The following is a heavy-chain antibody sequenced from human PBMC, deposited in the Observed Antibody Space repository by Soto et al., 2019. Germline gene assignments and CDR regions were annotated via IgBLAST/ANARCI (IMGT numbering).Heavy chain of an antibody. D-gene: IGHD3-3*01. CDR1: GYTFTGYY. J-gene: IGHJ6*04. Sequence: QVQLVQSGAEVKKPGASVKVSCKASGYTFTGYYMHWVRQAPGQGLEWMGWINPNSGGTNYAQKFQGWVTMTRDTSISTAYMELSRLRSDDTAVYYCARGWATYDLWSVPEGLDVWGKGTTVTVSS. CDR3: ARGWATYDLWSVPEGLDV. CDR2: INPNSGGT. V-gene: IGHV1-2*04.